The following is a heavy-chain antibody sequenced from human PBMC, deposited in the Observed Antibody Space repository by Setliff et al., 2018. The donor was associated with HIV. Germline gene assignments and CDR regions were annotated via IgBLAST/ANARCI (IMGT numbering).Heavy chain of an antibody. CDR1: GGSFSGYY. CDR2: IIHSGGT. CDR3: ARGGLGVVGAIDY. D-gene: IGHD2-15*01. J-gene: IGHJ4*02. Sequence: PSETLSLTCAVYGGSFSGYYWTWIRQPPGRGLERIGEIIHSGGTNYNRSLKSRVTISVDTSKNQFSLNLSCVTAADTAVYYCARGGLGVVGAIDYWSQGTLVTVSS. V-gene: IGHV4-34*01.